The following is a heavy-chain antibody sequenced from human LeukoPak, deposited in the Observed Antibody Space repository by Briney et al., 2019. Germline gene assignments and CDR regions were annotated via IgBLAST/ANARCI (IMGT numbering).Heavy chain of an antibody. CDR2: ISYDGSNK. Sequence: PGRSLRLSCAASGFTFSSYAMHWVRQAPGKGLEWVAVISYDGSNKYYADSVKGRFTISRDNSKNTLYLQMNSLRAEDTAVYYCAKAGYSSSWYVAFDIWGQGTMVTVSS. V-gene: IGHV3-30-3*01. D-gene: IGHD6-13*01. CDR3: AKAGYSSSWYVAFDI. J-gene: IGHJ3*02. CDR1: GFTFSSYA.